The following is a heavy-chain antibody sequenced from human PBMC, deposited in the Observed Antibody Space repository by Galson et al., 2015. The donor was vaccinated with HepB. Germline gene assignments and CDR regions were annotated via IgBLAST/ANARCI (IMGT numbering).Heavy chain of an antibody. D-gene: IGHD3-9*01. J-gene: IGHJ3*02. V-gene: IGHV3-15*01. Sequence: SLRLSCAASGFSFSNAWMTWVRQAPGKGLEWVGRIKSKTDGGTTDYATPVKGRFTISRDDSKNTMHLLLNSLKIEDSGVYHCTTERYFNDKAFDIWGQGTMVTVSS. CDR3: TTERYFNDKAFDI. CDR1: GFSFSNAW. CDR2: IKSKTDGGTT.